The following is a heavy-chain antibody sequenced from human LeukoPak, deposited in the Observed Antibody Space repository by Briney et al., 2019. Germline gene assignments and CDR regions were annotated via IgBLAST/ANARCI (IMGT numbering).Heavy chain of an antibody. CDR2: IYYSGST. J-gene: IGHJ3*02. Sequence: SETLSLTCTVSGGSISSSSYYWGWIRQPPGKGLEWIGSIYYSGSTYYNPSLKSRVTISVDTSKNQFPLKLSSVTAADTAVYYCARFYGNRDAFDIWGQGTMVTVSS. V-gene: IGHV4-39*01. D-gene: IGHD4-17*01. CDR3: ARFYGNRDAFDI. CDR1: GGSISSSSYY.